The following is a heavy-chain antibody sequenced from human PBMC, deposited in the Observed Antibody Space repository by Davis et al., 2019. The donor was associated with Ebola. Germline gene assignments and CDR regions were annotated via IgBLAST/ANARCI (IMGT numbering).Heavy chain of an antibody. Sequence: SETLSLTCTVSGGSISSGSYYWSWIRQPAGKGLEWIGHIYTSGSTNYNPSLKSRVTISVDTSKNQFSLKLSSVTAADTAVYYCARQEESYYYHMDVWSKGTTVTVSS. V-gene: IGHV4-61*09. CDR2: IYTSGST. CDR1: GGSISSGSYY. CDR3: ARQEESYYYHMDV. J-gene: IGHJ6*03.